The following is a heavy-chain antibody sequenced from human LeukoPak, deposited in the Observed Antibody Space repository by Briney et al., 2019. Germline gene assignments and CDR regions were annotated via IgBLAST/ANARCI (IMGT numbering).Heavy chain of an antibody. D-gene: IGHD1-26*01. J-gene: IGHJ4*02. CDR1: GFTFSSYW. CDR3: ASSGSYRFDY. CDR2: ITASGTAM. Sequence: GGSLRLSCAASGFTFSSYWMNWVRQAPGKGLEWVSHITASGTAMFYADSVKGRFTISRDNAKNSLYLQMNSLRDEDTAVYYCASSGSYRFDYWGQGTLVTVSS. V-gene: IGHV3-48*02.